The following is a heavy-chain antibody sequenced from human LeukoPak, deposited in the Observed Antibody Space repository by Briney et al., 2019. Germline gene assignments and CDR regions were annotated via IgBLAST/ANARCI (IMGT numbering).Heavy chain of an antibody. Sequence: GGSLRLSCAVSGFTVTDNYMSWVRQAPGKGLQWVSVIYPDGRTYYADSMKGRFTISRDISRNTPLLQMNSLRPDDTAVHYCARTNPVYGDYDYWGQGTLVTVSS. CDR2: IYPDGRT. CDR1: GFTVTDNY. CDR3: ARTNPVYGDYDY. J-gene: IGHJ4*02. D-gene: IGHD4-17*01. V-gene: IGHV3-53*01.